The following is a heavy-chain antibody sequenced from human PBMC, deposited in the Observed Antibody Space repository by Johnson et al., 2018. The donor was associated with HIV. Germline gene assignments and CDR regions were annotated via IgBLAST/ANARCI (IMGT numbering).Heavy chain of an antibody. CDR2: ISYDGSNK. D-gene: IGHD3-3*01. CDR3: ARSFGVTTPGAFDI. Sequence: QVQLVESGGDLIQPGGSLRLSCAASGFTFSSYAMHWVRQAPGKGLEWVAVISYDGSNKYYADSVKGRFTISRDNSKNTLYLQMNSLRAEDTAVYYCARSFGVTTPGAFDIWGQGTMVTVSS. J-gene: IGHJ3*02. V-gene: IGHV3-30*04. CDR1: GFTFSSYA.